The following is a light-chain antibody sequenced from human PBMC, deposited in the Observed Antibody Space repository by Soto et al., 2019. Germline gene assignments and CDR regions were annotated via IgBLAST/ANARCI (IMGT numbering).Light chain of an antibody. V-gene: IGKV3-15*01. CDR1: QSVSSN. CDR3: QQYNKWPPYT. J-gene: IGKJ2*01. Sequence: EIVMTQSPANLSVSPGERATLSCRASQSVSSNLAWYQQKPGQGPRLLIYGASTRATGIPARFSGSGSATEFTITISSLQSEDFAVYYCQQYNKWPPYTFGQGTKVEIK. CDR2: GAS.